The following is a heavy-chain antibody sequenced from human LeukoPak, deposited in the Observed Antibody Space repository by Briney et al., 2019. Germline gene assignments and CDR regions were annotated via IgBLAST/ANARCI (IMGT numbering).Heavy chain of an antibody. CDR3: AKAAPSGENDY. V-gene: IGHV3-30*02. J-gene: IGHJ4*02. Sequence: GGSLRLSCAASGFTFSSYGMHWVRQAPGKGLEWVAFIRFDASKKYYADSVKSRFTISRDNSKNTLYLQMNSLRAEDTAVYYCAKAAPSGENDYWGQGTLVTVSS. D-gene: IGHD2-15*01. CDR1: GFTFSSYG. CDR2: IRFDASKK.